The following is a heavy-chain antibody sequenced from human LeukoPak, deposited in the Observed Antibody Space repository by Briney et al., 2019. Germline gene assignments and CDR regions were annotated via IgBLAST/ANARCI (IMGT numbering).Heavy chain of an antibody. J-gene: IGHJ6*02. Sequence: GGSLRLSCSASGFTFSSYEMNWVRQAPGKGLEWVSYISSSGGTIYYADSVKGRFAISRDNAKNSLYLQMNSLRAEDTAVYYCARDLSYCTITSCSYYYYGMDVWGRGTTVTVSS. CDR2: ISSSGGTI. V-gene: IGHV3-48*03. CDR1: GFTFSSYE. CDR3: ARDLSYCTITSCSYYYYGMDV. D-gene: IGHD2-2*01.